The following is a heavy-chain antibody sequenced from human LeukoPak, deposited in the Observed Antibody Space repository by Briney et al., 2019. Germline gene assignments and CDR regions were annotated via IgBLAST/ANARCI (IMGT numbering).Heavy chain of an antibody. Sequence: SETLSLTCTVSGGSLSSYYWTWIRQPPGKGLEWIGYIYSSGSTNYNPSLKGRVTMTVDTSKNQFSLNLSSVTAADTAVYYCARGRGSSWYYFDSWGQGTLVTVSS. CDR2: IYSSGST. V-gene: IGHV4-59*12. CDR1: GGSLSSYY. J-gene: IGHJ4*02. CDR3: ARGRGSSWYYFDS. D-gene: IGHD6-13*01.